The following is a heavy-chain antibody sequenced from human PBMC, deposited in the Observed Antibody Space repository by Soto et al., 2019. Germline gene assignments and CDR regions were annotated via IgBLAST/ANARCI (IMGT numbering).Heavy chain of an antibody. CDR2: ISSSSSYI. Sequence: EVQLVESGGGLVQPGGSLTLSCAASGFTFSSYSMNWVRQAPGKGLEWVSSISSSSSYIYYADSVKGRFTISRDNAKNSLYLQMNSLRAEDTAVYYCARGPMAHFDYWGQGTLVTVSS. CDR3: ARGPMAHFDY. V-gene: IGHV3-21*01. J-gene: IGHJ4*02. CDR1: GFTFSSYS. D-gene: IGHD3-10*01.